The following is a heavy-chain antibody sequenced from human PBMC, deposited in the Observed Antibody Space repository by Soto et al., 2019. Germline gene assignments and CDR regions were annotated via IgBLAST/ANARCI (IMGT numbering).Heavy chain of an antibody. Sequence: QVQLVQSGAEVKKPGSSVKVSCKTSGGTFSNSAISWVRQAPGQGLEWMGGIVPISGTANYAQKFQGRVTITADESTSTAYMELSSLRSEDTAVYYCARPAEQRNYYYYGMDVWGRGTTVTVS. J-gene: IGHJ6*02. D-gene: IGHD6-25*01. V-gene: IGHV1-69*01. CDR1: GGTFSNSA. CDR2: IVPISGTA. CDR3: ARPAEQRNYYYYGMDV.